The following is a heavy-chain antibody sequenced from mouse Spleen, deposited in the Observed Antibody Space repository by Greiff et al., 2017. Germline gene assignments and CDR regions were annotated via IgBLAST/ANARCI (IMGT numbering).Heavy chain of an antibody. CDR2: IDPSDSYT. D-gene: IGHD2-3*01. V-gene: IGHV1-69*01. CDR1: GSTFTSYW. CDR3: ARYDGYYFDV. J-gene: IGHJ2*01. Sequence: QVQLQQSGAELVLPEASVKLSCTASGSTFTSYWMHWVKQTPGQGLEWIGEIDPSDSYTNSNQKFTGKATLAVDKSFRTVYMKISSLTSEDSEFYDSARYDGYYFDVWGQGTTLTVSS.